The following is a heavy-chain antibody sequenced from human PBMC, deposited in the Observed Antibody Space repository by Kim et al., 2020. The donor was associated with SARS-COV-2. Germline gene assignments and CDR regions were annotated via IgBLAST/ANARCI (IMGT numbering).Heavy chain of an antibody. V-gene: IGHV3-23*01. CDR1: GFTFSSYA. CDR2: ISGSGGST. CDR3: AKLGSGWFGELFALFDY. D-gene: IGHD3-10*01. J-gene: IGHJ4*02. Sequence: GGSLRLSCAASGFTFSSYAMSWVRQAPGKGLEWVSAISGSGGSTYYADSVKGRFTISRDNSKNTLYLQMNSLRAEDTAVYYCAKLGSGWFGELFALFDYWGQGTLVTVSS.